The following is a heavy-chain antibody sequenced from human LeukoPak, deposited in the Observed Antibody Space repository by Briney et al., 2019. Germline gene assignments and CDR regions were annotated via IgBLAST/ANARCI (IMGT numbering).Heavy chain of an antibody. Sequence: ASVKVSCKASGYTFTGYYMHWVRQAPGQGLEWMGWINPNSGGTNYAQKLQGRVTMTRDTSISTAYMELSRLRSDDTAVYYCARVVQVGATVDDAFDIWGQGTMVTVSS. CDR2: INPNSGGT. V-gene: IGHV1-2*02. D-gene: IGHD1-26*01. CDR1: GYTFTGYY. J-gene: IGHJ3*02. CDR3: ARVVQVGATVDDAFDI.